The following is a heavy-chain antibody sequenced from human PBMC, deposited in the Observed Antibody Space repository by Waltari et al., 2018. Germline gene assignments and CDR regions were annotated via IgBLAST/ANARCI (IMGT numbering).Heavy chain of an antibody. J-gene: IGHJ4*02. Sequence: DVQLLESGGGLVQPGGSLRLSCAVSGLTFSSSALTWVRQAPGKGLEWVSVIYSGGSAYYADSVKGRFTISRDNSKNTLYLQMNSLRAEDTAVYYCAKGGGSGWTAFYEYWGQGTLVTVSS. V-gene: IGHV3-23*03. CDR3: AKGGGSGWTAFYEY. CDR2: IYSGGSA. CDR1: GLTFSSSA. D-gene: IGHD6-19*01.